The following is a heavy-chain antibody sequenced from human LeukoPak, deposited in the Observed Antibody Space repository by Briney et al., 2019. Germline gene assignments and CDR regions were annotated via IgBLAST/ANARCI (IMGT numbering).Heavy chain of an antibody. V-gene: IGHV3-74*01. Sequence: GGSLRLSCAASGFTFSDSWMHWVRQGPGKGLVWVSRINSDGSSTSYADSVKGRFTISRDNAKNLLYLQMNSLRAEDTAVYYCASPKTDYDYYMDVWGKGTTVTISS. CDR1: GFTFSDSW. J-gene: IGHJ6*03. CDR2: INSDGSST. CDR3: ASPKTDYDYYMDV.